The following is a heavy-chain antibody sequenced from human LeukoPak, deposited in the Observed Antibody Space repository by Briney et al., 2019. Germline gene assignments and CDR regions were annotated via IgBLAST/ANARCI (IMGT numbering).Heavy chain of an antibody. CDR3: ECENGGSGSYYTFDY. J-gene: IGHJ4*02. D-gene: IGHD3-10*01. CDR1: GYTFTSYY. V-gene: IGHV1-46*01. CDR2: INPSGGST. Sequence: ASVKVSCKASGYTFTSYYMHWVRQAPGQGLEWMGIINPSGGSTSYAQKFQGRVTITADKSTSTAYMELSSLRSEDTAVYYCECENGGSGSYYTFDYWGQGTLVTVSS.